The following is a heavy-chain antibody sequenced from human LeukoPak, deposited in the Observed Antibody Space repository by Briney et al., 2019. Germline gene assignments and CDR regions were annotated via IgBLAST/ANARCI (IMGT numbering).Heavy chain of an antibody. CDR3: ARVSTNGVSNWFDP. Sequence: SETLSLTCTVSGGSISSYCWSWIRQPPGKGLEWIGYIYYSGSTNYNPSLKSRVTISVDTSKDQFSLKLSSVTAADTAVYYCARVSTNGVSNWFDPWGQGTLVTVSS. CDR1: GGSISSYC. V-gene: IGHV4-59*01. D-gene: IGHD2-8*01. J-gene: IGHJ5*02. CDR2: IYYSGST.